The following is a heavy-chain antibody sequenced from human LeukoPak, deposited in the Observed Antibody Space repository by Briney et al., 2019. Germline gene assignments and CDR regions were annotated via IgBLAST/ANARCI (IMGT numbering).Heavy chain of an antibody. V-gene: IGHV3-48*01. D-gene: IGHD3-22*01. CDR1: GFSFSSYS. CDR3: ARERGAYYYDNSGYSYRDALDI. Sequence: GGSLRVSCAASGFSFSSYSMSWVRQAPGKGLEWVSYVSSGSSTIHYADSVKGRFTISRDNAKNSLYLQMNSVRAEDTAVYYCARERGAYYYDNSGYSYRDALDIWGQGTMVTVSS. J-gene: IGHJ3*02. CDR2: VSSGSSTI.